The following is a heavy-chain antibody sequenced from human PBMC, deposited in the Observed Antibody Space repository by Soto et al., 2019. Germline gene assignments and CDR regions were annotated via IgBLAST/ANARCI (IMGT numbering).Heavy chain of an antibody. D-gene: IGHD6-13*01. V-gene: IGHV1-18*01. CDR2: ISTYNGNT. CDR3: AGDHVYSTTWQQAIDI. CDR1: GYTFTSYG. Sequence: QVQLVQSGAEVKKPGASVKVSCKASGYTFTSYGISWVRQAPGKGPEWMGRISTYNGNTNYLQKLQGRVTMTTDNSTNTAYMELTSLRYDVTDVYYLAGDHVYSTTWQQAIDIWGQGTMVTVSS. J-gene: IGHJ3*02.